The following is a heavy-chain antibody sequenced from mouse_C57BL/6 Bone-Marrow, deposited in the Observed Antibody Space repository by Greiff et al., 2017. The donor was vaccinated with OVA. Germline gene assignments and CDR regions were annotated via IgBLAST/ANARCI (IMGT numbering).Heavy chain of an antibody. J-gene: IGHJ4*01. Sequence: VQLQQSGPELVKPGASVKISCKASGYTFTDYYMNWVKQSHGKSLEWIGDINPNNGGTSYNQKFKGKATLTVDKSSSTAYMELRSLTSEDSAVYYCEFITTVVATPYYAMDYWGQGTSVTVSS. CDR1: GYTFTDYY. D-gene: IGHD1-1*01. CDR2: INPNNGGT. CDR3: EFITTVVATPYYAMDY. V-gene: IGHV1-26*01.